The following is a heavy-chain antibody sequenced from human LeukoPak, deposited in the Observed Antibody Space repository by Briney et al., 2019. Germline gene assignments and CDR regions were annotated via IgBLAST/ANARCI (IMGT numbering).Heavy chain of an antibody. CDR2: ISSSGSTI. CDR1: GFTFSDYY. CDR3: ARAGIAAANWFDP. D-gene: IGHD6-13*01. V-gene: IGHV3-11*01. J-gene: IGHJ5*02. Sequence: GRSLRLSCAASGFTFSDYYMSWIRQAPGKGLEWVSYISSSGSTIYYADSVKGRFTISRDNAKNSLYLQMNSLRAEDTAVYYCARAGIAAANWFDPWGQGTLVTVSS.